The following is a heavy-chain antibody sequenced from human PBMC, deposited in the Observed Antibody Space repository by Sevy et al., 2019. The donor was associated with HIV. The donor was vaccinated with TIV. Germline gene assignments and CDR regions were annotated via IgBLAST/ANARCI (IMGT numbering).Heavy chain of an antibody. J-gene: IGHJ1*01. D-gene: IGHD1-1*01. CDR2: ISYDGSNE. CDR1: GFTFSSFF. Sequence: GGSLRLSCAASGFTFSSFFMHWVRQAPGKGLEWVATISYDGSNEHYADSVKGRLTISRDNSKNALYLQMNSLRAEDTAVYYCALERLSSNVAEYFQNWGQGTLATVSS. CDR3: ALERLSSNVAEYFQN. V-gene: IGHV3-30-3*01.